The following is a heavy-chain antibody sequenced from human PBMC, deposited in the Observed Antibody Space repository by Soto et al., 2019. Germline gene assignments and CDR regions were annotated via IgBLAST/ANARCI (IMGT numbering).Heavy chain of an antibody. V-gene: IGHV4-39*01. CDR2: IYYSGST. CDR1: GGSISSSSYY. J-gene: IGHJ4*02. CDR3: ARLQDYYDSSGYHFDY. Sequence: QLQLQESGPGLVKPSETLSLTCTVSGGSISSSSYYWGWIRQPPGKGLEWIGSIYYSGSTYYNPSLKSRVTISVDTSKNQFSLKLSSVTAADTAVYYCARLQDYYDSSGYHFDYWGQGTLVTVSS. D-gene: IGHD3-22*01.